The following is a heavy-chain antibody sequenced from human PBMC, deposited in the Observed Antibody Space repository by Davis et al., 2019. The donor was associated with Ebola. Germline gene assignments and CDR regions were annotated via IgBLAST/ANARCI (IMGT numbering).Heavy chain of an antibody. Sequence: GESLKISCAASGFTFSSYSMNWVRQAPGKGLEWVSYISSSSSTIYYADSVKGRFTISRDNAKNTLYLQMNSLRAEDTAVYYCAREDLYGMDAWGKGTTVTVSS. CDR1: GFTFSSYS. CDR3: AREDLYGMDA. V-gene: IGHV3-48*04. J-gene: IGHJ6*04. CDR2: ISSSSSTI.